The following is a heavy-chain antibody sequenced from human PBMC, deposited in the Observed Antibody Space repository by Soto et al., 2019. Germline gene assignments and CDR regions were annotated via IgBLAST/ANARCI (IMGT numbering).Heavy chain of an antibody. CDR1: GGSIGSFY. CDR2: VYYSGST. D-gene: IGHD6-13*01. Sequence: QVQLQESGPGLLKPSETLSLTCTVSGGSIGSFYWSWIRQPPGKGLEWIGYVYYSGSTNYNPSLTSRVARSVDTSTNQFSLSLVSLTAADTAVYYCAKSGAAAGTGYNWFDPLGQGTLVTVSS. J-gene: IGHJ5*02. V-gene: IGHV4-59*03. CDR3: AKSGAAAGTGYNWFDP.